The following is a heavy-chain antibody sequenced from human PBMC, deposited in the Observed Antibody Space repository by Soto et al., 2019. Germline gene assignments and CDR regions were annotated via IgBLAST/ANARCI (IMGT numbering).Heavy chain of an antibody. CDR3: ARRGSGWFIDY. V-gene: IGHV3-11*01. D-gene: IGHD6-19*01. CDR1: GFTFSDNY. CDR2: ITGSGSTI. Sequence: QVQLVESGGGLVKPGGSLRLSCAASGFTFSDNYMTWIRQAPGKGLEWVSYITGSGSTIYYADSVKGRFTISRDNAKKFLYRQLNSLRAEDPAVYYCARRGSGWFIDYWGQGTLVTVSS. J-gene: IGHJ4*02.